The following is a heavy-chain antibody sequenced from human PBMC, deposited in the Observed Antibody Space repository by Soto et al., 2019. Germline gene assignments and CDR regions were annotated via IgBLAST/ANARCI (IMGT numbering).Heavy chain of an antibody. CDR3: ARGYSSSRHYYYYYMDV. Sequence: QVQLQESGPGLVKPSETLSLTCTVSGGSISSYYWSWIRQPPGKGRRWIGLFYYRGGTNYNPSLKSRVTISVDTSKIQFSLKLSSVTAADTAVYYCARGYSSSRHYYYYYMDVWGKGTTVTVSS. CDR1: GGSISSYY. CDR2: FYYRGGT. D-gene: IGHD6-13*01. V-gene: IGHV4-59*01. J-gene: IGHJ6*03.